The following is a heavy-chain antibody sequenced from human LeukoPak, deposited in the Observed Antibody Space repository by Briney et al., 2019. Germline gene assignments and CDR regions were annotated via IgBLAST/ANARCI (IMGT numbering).Heavy chain of an antibody. CDR2: FDPEHGET. CDR3: ATLDYYDSCAYYSDY. D-gene: IGHD3-22*01. Sequence: ASVKVSCKVSGYTLTELSIHWVRQAPGKGLEWMGGFDPEHGETIYAQKFQGRVTMTEDTSTDTAYMELSSLRSEDTAVYYCATLDYYDSCAYYSDYWGQGTLVTVSS. J-gene: IGHJ4*02. CDR1: GYTLTELS. V-gene: IGHV1-24*01.